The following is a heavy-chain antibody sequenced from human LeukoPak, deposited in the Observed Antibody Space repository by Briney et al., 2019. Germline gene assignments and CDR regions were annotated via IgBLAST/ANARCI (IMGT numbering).Heavy chain of an antibody. J-gene: IGHJ6*03. CDR1: GFSFNNYW. Sequence: GGSLRLSCAASGFSFNNYWMTWVRQAPGKGLEWVANIKQDGSEKYYVDSVKGRFTISRDNAKNLLYLQMNSLRVEDTAVYYCAREGNYYMDVWGKGTTVTISS. V-gene: IGHV3-7*01. CDR3: AREGNYYMDV. CDR2: IKQDGSEK.